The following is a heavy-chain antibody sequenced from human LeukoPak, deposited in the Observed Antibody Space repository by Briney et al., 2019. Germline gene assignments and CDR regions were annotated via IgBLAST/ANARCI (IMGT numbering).Heavy chain of an antibody. CDR1: GFTFSSYA. V-gene: IGHV3-30-3*01. Sequence: PGGSLRLSCAASGFTFSSYAMHWVRQAPGKGLEWVAVISYDGSNKYYADSVKGRFTISRDNSKNTLYLQMNSLRAEDTAVYYCALNIAAASHYFDYWGQGTLVTVSS. CDR2: ISYDGSNK. J-gene: IGHJ4*02. D-gene: IGHD6-13*01. CDR3: ALNIAAASHYFDY.